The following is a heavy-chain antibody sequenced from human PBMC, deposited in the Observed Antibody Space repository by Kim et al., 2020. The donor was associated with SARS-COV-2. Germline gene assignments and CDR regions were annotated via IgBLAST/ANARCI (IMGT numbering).Heavy chain of an antibody. V-gene: IGHV7-4-1*02. CDR2: INTNTGNP. CDR1: GYTFTSYA. D-gene: IGHD3-3*01. CDR3: ARDPGVSTIFGVVIRNPSDCGVGV. J-gene: IGHJ6*02. Sequence: ASVKVSCKASGYTFTSYAMNWVRQAPGQGLEWMGWINTNTGNPTYAQGFTGRFVFSLDTSASTAYLQLSSLKAEDTAVYYCARDPGVSTIFGVVIRNPSDCGVGVWGQGTTVTVSS.